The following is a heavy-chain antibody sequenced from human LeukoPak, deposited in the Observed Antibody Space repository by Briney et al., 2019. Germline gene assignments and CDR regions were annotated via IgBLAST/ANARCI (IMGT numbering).Heavy chain of an antibody. CDR3: TTVGGDWDIAGIDY. V-gene: IGHV3-15*01. D-gene: IGHD5-12*01. Sequence: GGSLRLTCAASGFTFSNAWMSWVRQAPGKGLEWVGRIKSKTDGGTTDYAAPVKGRFTISRDDSKNTLYLQMNSLKTEDTAVYYCTTVGGDWDIAGIDYWGQGTLVTVSS. CDR1: GFTFSNAW. J-gene: IGHJ4*02. CDR2: IKSKTDGGTT.